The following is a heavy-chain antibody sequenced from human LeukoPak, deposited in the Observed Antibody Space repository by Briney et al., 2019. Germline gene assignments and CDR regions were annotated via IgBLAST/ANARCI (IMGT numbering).Heavy chain of an antibody. J-gene: IGHJ3*02. V-gene: IGHV4-4*07. CDR2: IYTSGST. D-gene: IGHD6-13*01. CDR1: GGSISSYY. Sequence: SETPSLTCTVSGGSISSYYWSWIRQPAGKGLEWIGRIYTSGSTNYNPSLKSRVTMSVDTSKNQFSLKLSSVTAADTAVYYCARSSSSWYLPDAFDIWGQGTMVTVSS. CDR3: ARSSSSWYLPDAFDI.